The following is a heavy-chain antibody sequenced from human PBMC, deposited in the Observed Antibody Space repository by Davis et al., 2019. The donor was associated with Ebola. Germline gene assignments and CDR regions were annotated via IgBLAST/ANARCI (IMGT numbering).Heavy chain of an antibody. CDR1: GFTFSSYA. CDR3: AKPNDPVLRFMDV. J-gene: IGHJ6*02. CDR2: ISGSGGST. D-gene: IGHD3-16*01. V-gene: IGHV3-23*01. Sequence: GGSLRLSCAASGFTFSSYAMSWVRQAPGKGLEWISAISGSGGSTYYADSVKGRFTISRDNSKNTLYLQMNSLRAEDTAVYYCAKPNDPVLRFMDVWGQGTTVTVSS.